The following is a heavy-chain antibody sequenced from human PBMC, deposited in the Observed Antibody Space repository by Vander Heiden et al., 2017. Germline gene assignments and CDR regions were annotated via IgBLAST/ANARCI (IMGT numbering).Heavy chain of an antibody. D-gene: IGHD2-21*02. V-gene: IGHV4-59*01. CDR3: ARGAYGGADCYPPHFDY. CDR1: GGPISSYY. CDR2: IDYSGVN. J-gene: IGHJ4*02. Sequence: QLQLQASGPGLVKPSETLSPTCTVSGGPISSYYWSWIRQPPWKGLGWMGCIDYSGVNKYNPSLKSRVTIPVDTSKNQFSLKRSSVTAADTALDYCARGAYGGADCYPPHFDYWGQGTLVTVSS.